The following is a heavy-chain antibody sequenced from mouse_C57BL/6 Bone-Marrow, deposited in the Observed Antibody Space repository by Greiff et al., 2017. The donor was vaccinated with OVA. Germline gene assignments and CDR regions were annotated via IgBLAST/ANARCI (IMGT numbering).Heavy chain of an antibody. J-gene: IGHJ3*01. Sequence: EVQLQESGAELVRPGASVKLSCTASGFNIKDDYMHWVKQRPEQGLEWIGWIDPENGDTEYASKFQGKATITADTSSNTAYLQLSSLTSEDTAVYYCTTNDGFPPWFAYWGQGTLVTVSA. V-gene: IGHV14-4*01. D-gene: IGHD2-3*01. CDR2: IDPENGDT. CDR3: TTNDGFPPWFAY. CDR1: GFNIKDDY.